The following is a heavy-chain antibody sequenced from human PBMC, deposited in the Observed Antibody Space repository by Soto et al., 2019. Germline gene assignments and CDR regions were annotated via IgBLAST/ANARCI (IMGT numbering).Heavy chain of an antibody. CDR3: ARDPVGPAGFDP. CDR1: GYTFINYG. Sequence: QVQLVQSGAEVKKPGASVKVSCKASGYTFINYGISWVRRAPGQGLEWMGWINTYNGNTNYAKKFQGRVTMTTDTSTSTAYMELRSLRADDTAVYHCARDPVGPAGFDPWGQGTLVTVSS. CDR2: INTYNGNT. D-gene: IGHD1-26*01. V-gene: IGHV1-18*01. J-gene: IGHJ5*02.